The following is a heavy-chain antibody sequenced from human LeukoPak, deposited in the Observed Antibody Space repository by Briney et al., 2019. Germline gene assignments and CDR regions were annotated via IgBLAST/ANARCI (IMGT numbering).Heavy chain of an antibody. J-gene: IGHJ6*02. V-gene: IGHV3-13*01. CDR1: GFTFSSYD. D-gene: IGHD5-12*01. CDR2: IGTAGDT. Sequence: PGGSLRLSCAASGFTFSSYDMHWVRQVTGKGLEWVSAIGTAGDTYYPGSVKGRFTISRENAKNSLYLQMNSLRAGDTAVYYCARGSGYDISLEVGYYYGMDVWGQGTTVTVSS. CDR3: ARGSGYDISLEVGYYYGMDV.